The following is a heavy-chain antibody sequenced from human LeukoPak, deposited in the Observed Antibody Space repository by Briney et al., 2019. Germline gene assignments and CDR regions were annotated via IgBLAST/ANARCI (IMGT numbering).Heavy chain of an antibody. CDR3: ARDLHL. Sequence: ASVKVSCKASGYTFNDHYIHWVRQAPGQGLEWMGWIDPNSGGTNYAQKFQGRVTMTRDTSIRTAYMELSRPLSDDTAVYYCARDLHLWGQGTLVTVSS. CDR2: IDPNSGGT. J-gene: IGHJ4*02. CDR1: GYTFNDHY. V-gene: IGHV1-2*02.